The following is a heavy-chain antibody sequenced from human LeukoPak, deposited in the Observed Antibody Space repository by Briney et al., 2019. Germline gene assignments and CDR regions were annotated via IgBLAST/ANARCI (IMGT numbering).Heavy chain of an antibody. J-gene: IGHJ6*02. CDR2: INPNSGGT. V-gene: IGHV1-2*02. CDR3: ARDLAEAAAGYYYYGMDV. Sequence: ASVKVSCKASGYTFTGYYMHWVRQAPGQGLEWMGWINPNSGGTNYAQKFQGRVTMTRDTSISTAYMELSRLRSEDTAVYYCARDLAEAAAGYYYYGMDVWGQGTTVTVSS. CDR1: GYTFTGYY. D-gene: IGHD6-13*01.